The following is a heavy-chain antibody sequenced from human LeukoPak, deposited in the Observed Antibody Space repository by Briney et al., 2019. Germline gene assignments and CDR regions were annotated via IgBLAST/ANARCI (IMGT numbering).Heavy chain of an antibody. V-gene: IGHV4-59*01. CDR2: IYYSGST. Sequence: SETLSLTCTVSGGSISSYYWSWLRQPPGKGLEWIGYIYYSGSTNYNPSLKSRVTISVDTSKNQFSLKLSSVTAADTAVYYCATLLGPDAFDIWGQGTMVTVSS. J-gene: IGHJ3*02. CDR3: ATLLGPDAFDI. D-gene: IGHD3-10*01. CDR1: GGSISSYY.